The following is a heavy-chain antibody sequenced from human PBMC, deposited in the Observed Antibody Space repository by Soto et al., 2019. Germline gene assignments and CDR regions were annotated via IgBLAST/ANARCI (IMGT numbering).Heavy chain of an antibody. CDR3: ARGKEVARE. CDR1: GGSISSYT. J-gene: IGHJ4*02. V-gene: IGHV4-59*01. CDR2: IYYSGDT. Sequence: SETLSLTCTVSGGSISSYTWSWIRQPPGKGLEYIGYIYYSGDTTYNPSLKSRVTISFDTSKNQFSLKLSSVTAADTAVYFCARGKEVAREWGQGTLVTVS. D-gene: IGHD5-12*01.